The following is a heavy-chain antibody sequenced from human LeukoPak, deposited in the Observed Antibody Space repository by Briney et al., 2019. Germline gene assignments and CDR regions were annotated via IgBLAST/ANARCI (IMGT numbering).Heavy chain of an antibody. Sequence: PSETLSLTRTVSGGSISSYYWSWIRQPPGQGLEWIGYIYYSGSTNYNPSLKSRVTISVDTSKNLFSLKLSSVTAADTAVYYCARGGKTADYWGQGTLVTVSS. CDR1: GGSISSYY. CDR3: ARGGKTADY. V-gene: IGHV4-59*01. J-gene: IGHJ4*02. CDR2: IYYSGST. D-gene: IGHD4-23*01.